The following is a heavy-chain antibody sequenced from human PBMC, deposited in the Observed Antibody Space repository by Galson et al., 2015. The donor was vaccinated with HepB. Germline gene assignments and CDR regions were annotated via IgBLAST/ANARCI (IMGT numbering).Heavy chain of an antibody. Sequence: SVKVSCKASGYTFTSYYMHWVRQAPGQGLEWMGIINTNGGSTSYAQKFQGRVTMTRDTSKSTVYMELSSLRSEDTAVYYCARVGYYDILTGRSDAFDIWGQRTMVTVSS. D-gene: IGHD3-9*01. J-gene: IGHJ3*02. V-gene: IGHV1-46*03. CDR2: INTNGGST. CDR3: ARVGYYDILTGRSDAFDI. CDR1: GYTFTSYY.